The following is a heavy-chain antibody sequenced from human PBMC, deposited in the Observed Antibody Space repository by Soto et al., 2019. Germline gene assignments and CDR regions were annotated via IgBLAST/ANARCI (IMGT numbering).Heavy chain of an antibody. CDR3: ARESRDFVLWFDP. D-gene: IGHD6-6*01. J-gene: IGHJ5*02. CDR1: GDTFTSYY. Sequence: SVKVSCKAPGDTFTSYYLNWVRQAPGQALAWMGVITPHGGSTKYSQKFQGRLTITRATSASAAYMELTSLRSEDTAVYYCARESRDFVLWFDPWGQGTLGTVSS. CDR2: ITPHGGST. V-gene: IGHV1-46*01.